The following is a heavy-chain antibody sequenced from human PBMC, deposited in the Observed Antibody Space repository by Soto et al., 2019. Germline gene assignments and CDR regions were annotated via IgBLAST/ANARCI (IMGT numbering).Heavy chain of an antibody. CDR3: AKDQEGSGSHWLGYNYYGMDV. V-gene: IGHV1-69*05. Sequence: SVKVSCKASGGTFSSYAISWVRQAPGQGLEWMGGIIPIFGTTYYADSVKGRFSISMDNAKNSLYLQMNSLRAEDTAVYFCAKDQEGSGSHWLGYNYYGMDVWGQGTTVTV. D-gene: IGHD3-10*01. CDR2: IIPIFGTT. J-gene: IGHJ6*02. CDR1: GGTFSSYA.